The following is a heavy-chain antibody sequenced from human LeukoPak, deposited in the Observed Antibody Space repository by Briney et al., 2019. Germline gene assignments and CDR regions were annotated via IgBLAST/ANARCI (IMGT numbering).Heavy chain of an antibody. CDR1: RYSFTSHL. CDR3: ARVQTPYSTSYSVVFDY. V-gene: IGHV1-46*01. CDR2: IYPTGGST. Sequence: ASVKVSCKPSRYSFTSHLMHWVRPAPRQGLEWMGMIYPTGGSTPYAQKFQGRVTMAMDTSTSTVYMKLSRLRSDDTAVDYCARVQTPYSTSYSVVFDYWGQGTRVTVSS. D-gene: IGHD2/OR15-2a*01. J-gene: IGHJ4*02.